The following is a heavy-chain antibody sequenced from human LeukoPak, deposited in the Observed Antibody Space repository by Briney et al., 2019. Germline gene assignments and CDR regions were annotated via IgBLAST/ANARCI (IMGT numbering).Heavy chain of an antibody. V-gene: IGHV4-39*01. CDR2: IYYSGST. CDR1: GGSISSSSYY. J-gene: IGHJ4*02. Sequence: PSETLSFTCTVSGGSISSSSYYWGWIRKPPGKRLEWIGSIYYSGSTYYNPSLKSRVNISVDTSKNQFSLKLSSVTVADTAFFFFFQAEDGIRDFDWLPHYFDYWGQGTLVTVSS. CDR3: FQAEDGIRDFDWLPHYFDY. D-gene: IGHD3-9*01.